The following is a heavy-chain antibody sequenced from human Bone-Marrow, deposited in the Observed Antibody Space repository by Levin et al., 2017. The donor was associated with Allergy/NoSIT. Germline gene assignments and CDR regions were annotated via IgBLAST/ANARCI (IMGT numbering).Heavy chain of an antibody. Sequence: GASVKVSCAASGFTVSSNYMSWVRQAPGKGLEWVSVIYSGGSTYYADSVKGRFTISRDNSKNTLYLQMSSLRAEDTAVYYCVKDRKSTPRAPFDYWGQGTLVTVSS. CDR1: GFTVSSNY. CDR2: IYSGGST. V-gene: IGHV3-53*05. J-gene: IGHJ4*02. CDR3: VKDRKSTPRAPFDY.